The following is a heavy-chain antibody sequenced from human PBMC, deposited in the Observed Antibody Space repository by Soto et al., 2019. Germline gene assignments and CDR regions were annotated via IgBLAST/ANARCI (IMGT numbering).Heavy chain of an antibody. CDR2: VYYAGTT. V-gene: IGHV4-59*01. CDR3: ARAYGDYVFDY. CDR1: DGSITPNY. J-gene: IGHJ4*02. Sequence: SETLSLTCTVSDGSITPNYYTWVRQPPGKGLEWIGYVYYAGTTTYNPSLKSRVTISVDTSKNQFFLKLSSVTAADTAVYYCARAYGDYVFDYWGQGTLVTVSS. D-gene: IGHD4-17*01.